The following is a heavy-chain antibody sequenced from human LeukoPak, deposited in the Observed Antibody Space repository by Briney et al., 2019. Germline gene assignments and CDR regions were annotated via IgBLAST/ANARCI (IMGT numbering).Heavy chain of an antibody. CDR1: GGSVSSGSYY. J-gene: IGHJ3*02. V-gene: IGHV4-61*01. CDR3: ARGGGYSYGYAFDI. D-gene: IGHD5-18*01. CDR2: IYYSGGT. Sequence: SETLSLTCDVSGGSVSSGSYYWSWIRQPPGKGLEWIGYIYYSGGTNYNPSLKSRVTISIDTSKNQFSLKLSSVTAADTAVFYCARGGGYSYGYAFDIWGQGTMVTVS.